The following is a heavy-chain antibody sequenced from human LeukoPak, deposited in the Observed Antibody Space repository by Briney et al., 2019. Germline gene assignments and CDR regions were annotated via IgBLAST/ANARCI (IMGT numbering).Heavy chain of an antibody. CDR2: IYYSGST. V-gene: IGHV4-59*01. J-gene: IGHJ4*02. D-gene: IGHD5-24*01. Sequence: SETLSLTCTVSGGSISSYYWSWIRQPPGKGLEWIGYIYYSGSTNYNPSLKSRVTISVDTSKNQFSLKLSSVTAADTAVYYCARGRAALDYWGQGTLVIVSS. CDR1: GGSISSYY. CDR3: ARGRAALDY.